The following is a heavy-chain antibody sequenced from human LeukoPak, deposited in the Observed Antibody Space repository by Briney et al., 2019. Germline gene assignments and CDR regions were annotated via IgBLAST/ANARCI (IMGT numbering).Heavy chain of an antibody. CDR1: GGSISSYY. J-gene: IGHJ6*02. CDR2: IYYSGST. CDR3: ARLQVVPAATKWWAVPYYYYGMDV. V-gene: IGHV4-59*08. D-gene: IGHD2-2*01. Sequence: SETLSLTCTVSGGSISSYYWSWIRQPPGKGLEWIGYIYYSGSTNYNPSLKSRVTISVDTSKNQFSLKLSSVTAADTAVYYCARLQVVPAATKWWAVPYYYYGMDVWGQGTTVTVSS.